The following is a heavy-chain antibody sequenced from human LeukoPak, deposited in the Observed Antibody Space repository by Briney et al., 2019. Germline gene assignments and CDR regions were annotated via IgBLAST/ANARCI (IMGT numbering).Heavy chain of an antibody. D-gene: IGHD3-3*02. CDR1: GGSISSYY. Sequence: SETLSLTCTVSGGSISSYYWSWIGQPAGKGLEWIGRISPSGSTNYNPSLKSRVTMSVDASKNQFSLKLSSVTAADTALYYCATDISWFETWGQGTLVTVSS. CDR3: ATDISWFET. V-gene: IGHV4-4*07. CDR2: ISPSGST. J-gene: IGHJ5*02.